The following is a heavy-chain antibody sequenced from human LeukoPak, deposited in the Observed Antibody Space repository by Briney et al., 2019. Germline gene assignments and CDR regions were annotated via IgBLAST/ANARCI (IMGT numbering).Heavy chain of an antibody. CDR1: GFTFTSYG. D-gene: IGHD3-10*01. V-gene: IGHV3-30*03. CDR2: ITYDGYYK. J-gene: IGHJ4*02. CDR3: ARDLSPVVRASPMGY. Sequence: GTSLRLSCAASGFTFTSYGMHWVRQAPGKGLEWVALITYDGYYKYYSDSVKGRFTISSHTSKNTMYLQMNSLRAEDTAVYYCARDLSPVVRASPMGYWGQGTLVTVSS.